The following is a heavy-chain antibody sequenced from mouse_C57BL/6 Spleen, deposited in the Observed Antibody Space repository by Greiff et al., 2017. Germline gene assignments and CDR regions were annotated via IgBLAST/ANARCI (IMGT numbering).Heavy chain of an antibody. CDR3: ARDDGYYGGFAY. J-gene: IGHJ3*01. Sequence: VQLQQSGAELVKPGASVKLSCTASGFNIKDYYMHWVKQRTEQGLEWIGRIDPEGGETKYAPKFQGKATITADTSSNTAYLQLSSLTSEDTAVYYCARDDGYYGGFAYWGQGTLVTVSA. V-gene: IGHV14-2*01. D-gene: IGHD2-3*01. CDR2: IDPEGGET. CDR1: GFNIKDYY.